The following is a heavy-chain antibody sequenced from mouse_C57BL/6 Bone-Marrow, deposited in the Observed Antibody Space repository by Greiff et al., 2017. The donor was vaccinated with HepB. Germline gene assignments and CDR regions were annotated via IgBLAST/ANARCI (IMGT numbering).Heavy chain of an antibody. CDR3: ARSGGYPYYYAMDY. D-gene: IGHD2-2*01. V-gene: IGHV1-19*01. CDR1: GYTFTDYY. J-gene: IGHJ4*01. Sequence: VQLQQSGPVLVKPGASVKMSCKASGYTFTDYYMNWVKQSHGKSLEWIGVINPYNGGTSYNQKFKGKATLTVDKSSSTAYMELNSLTSEDSAVYYCARSGGYPYYYAMDYWGQGTSVTVSS. CDR2: INPYNGGT.